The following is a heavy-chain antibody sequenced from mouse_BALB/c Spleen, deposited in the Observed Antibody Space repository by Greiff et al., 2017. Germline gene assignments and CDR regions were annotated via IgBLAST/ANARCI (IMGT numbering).Heavy chain of an antibody. CDR3: ARGYGYNYFDY. J-gene: IGHJ2*01. CDR2: ISYDGSN. V-gene: IGHV3-6*02. Sequence: DVQLQESGPGLVKPSQSLSLTCSVTGYSITSGYYWNWIRQFPGNKLEWMGYISYDGSNNYNPSLKNRISITRDTSKNQFFLKLNSVTTEDTATYYCARGYGYNYFDYWGQGTTLTVSS. CDR1: GYSITSGYY. D-gene: IGHD1-2*01.